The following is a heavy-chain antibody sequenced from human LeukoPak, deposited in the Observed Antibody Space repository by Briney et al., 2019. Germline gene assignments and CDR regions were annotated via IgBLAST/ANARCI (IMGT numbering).Heavy chain of an antibody. V-gene: IGHV1-8*01. CDR1: GYTFTSYD. J-gene: IGHJ3*02. D-gene: IGHD3-22*01. CDR3: ARLLPSPDIESGHAFDI. Sequence: ASVKVSCKASGYTFTSYDINWVRQATGQGLEWMGWMNPNSGNTGYAQKFQGRVTMTRNTSISTAYMELSSLRSEDTAVYYCARLLPSPDIESGHAFDIWGQGTMVTVSS. CDR2: MNPNSGNT.